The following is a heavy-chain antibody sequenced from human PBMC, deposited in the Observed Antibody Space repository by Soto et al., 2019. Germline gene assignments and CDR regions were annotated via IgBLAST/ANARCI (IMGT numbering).Heavy chain of an antibody. CDR2: IYPDDSDT. J-gene: IGHJ5*01. V-gene: IGHV5-51*01. D-gene: IGHD3-10*01. CDR1: GYSFTSHW. Sequence: GESLKITCKASGYSFTSHWIGWVRQMPGKGLEWMGIIYPDDSDTRYSPSFQGQVTISADKSISTAYLQWSSLKASDTAMYYCARPGATLAQNWYNSWGQGTLVTVS. CDR3: ARPGATLAQNWYNS.